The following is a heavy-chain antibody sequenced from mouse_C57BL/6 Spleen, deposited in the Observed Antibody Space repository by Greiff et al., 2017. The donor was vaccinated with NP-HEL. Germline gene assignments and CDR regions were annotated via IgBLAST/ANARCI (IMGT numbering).Heavy chain of an antibody. J-gene: IGHJ2*01. CDR1: GYTFTSYW. D-gene: IGHD1-1*01. CDR3: ARRRGSSVFDY. Sequence: QVQLQQPGAELVKPGASVKLSCKASGYTFTSYWMQWVKQRPGQGLEWIGEIDPSDSYTNYNQKFKGKATLTVDTSSSTAYMQLSSLTSEDSAVYYCARRRGSSVFDYWGQGTTLTVSS. V-gene: IGHV1-50*01. CDR2: IDPSDSYT.